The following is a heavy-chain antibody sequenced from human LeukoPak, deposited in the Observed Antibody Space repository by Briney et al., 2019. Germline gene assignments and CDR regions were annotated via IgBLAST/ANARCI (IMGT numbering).Heavy chain of an antibody. CDR3: ARSPVDYDYVWGSLWY. V-gene: IGHV1-2*02. J-gene: IGHJ4*02. CDR1: GYTFTGYY. Sequence: ASVKVSCKASGYTFTGYYMHWVRQAPGQGLEWMGWINPNSGGTNYAQKFQGRVTMTRDTSISTAYMELSRLRSDDTAVYYCARSPVDYDYVWGSLWYWGQGTLVTVSS. CDR2: INPNSGGT. D-gene: IGHD3-16*01.